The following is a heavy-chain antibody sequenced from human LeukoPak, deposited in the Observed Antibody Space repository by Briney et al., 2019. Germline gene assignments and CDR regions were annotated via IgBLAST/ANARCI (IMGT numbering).Heavy chain of an antibody. CDR3: ARAQLGEFDY. J-gene: IGHJ4*02. Sequence: ASVKVSCKAPGGTFSSYAISWVRQAPGQGLEWMGGIIPIFGTANYAQKFQGRVTITADESTSTAYMELSSLRSGDTAVYYCARAQLGEFDYWGQGTLVTVSS. CDR1: GGTFSSYA. V-gene: IGHV1-69*13. D-gene: IGHD3-16*01. CDR2: IIPIFGTA.